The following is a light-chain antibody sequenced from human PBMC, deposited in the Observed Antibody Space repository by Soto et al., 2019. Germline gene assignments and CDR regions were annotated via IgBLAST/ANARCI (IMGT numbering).Light chain of an antibody. V-gene: IGKV1D-12*01. CDR3: QQADTFPIT. J-gene: IGKJ5*01. CDR2: AAS. Sequence: GESVTITCRASQVISTSLAWYQQKPGKAPKLLIYAASSLQSGVPSRFSGSGFGTDFTLTISSLQPEDSAIYYCQQADTFPITFGQGTRLEIK. CDR1: QVISTS.